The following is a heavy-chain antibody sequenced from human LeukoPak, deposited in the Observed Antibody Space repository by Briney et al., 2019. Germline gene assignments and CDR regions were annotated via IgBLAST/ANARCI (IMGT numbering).Heavy chain of an antibody. V-gene: IGHV3-11*01. CDR1: KFIFSDYY. CDR2: ISGSGDSI. Sequence: GGSLRLSCAASKFIFSDYYMSWIRQAPGKGLEWVSYISGSGDSIYYADSVKGRFTISRDNSKNTLYLQMNSQRAEDTAVYYCANLYNWNDEIDYWGQGTLVTVSS. D-gene: IGHD1-1*01. CDR3: ANLYNWNDEIDY. J-gene: IGHJ4*02.